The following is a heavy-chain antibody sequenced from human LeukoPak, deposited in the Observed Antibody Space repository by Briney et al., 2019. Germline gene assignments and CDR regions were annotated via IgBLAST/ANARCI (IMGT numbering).Heavy chain of an antibody. CDR2: IVVGSGNT. J-gene: IGHJ6*02. CDR1: GFTFTSSA. CDR3: AAVPLSQVIYYYYGMDV. D-gene: IGHD2-21*01. V-gene: IGHV1-58*02. Sequence: ASVKVSCKASGFTFTSSAMQWVRQARGQRLEWIGWIVVGSGNTNYAQKFQERVAITRDMSTSTAYMELSSLRSEDTAVYYCAAVPLSQVIYYYYGMDVWGQGTTVTVSS.